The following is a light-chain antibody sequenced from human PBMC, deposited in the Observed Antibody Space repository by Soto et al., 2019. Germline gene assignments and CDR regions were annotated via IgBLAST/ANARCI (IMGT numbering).Light chain of an antibody. J-gene: IGKJ1*01. V-gene: IGKV1-5*03. CDR3: QKYNSAPRT. CDR2: KAS. Sequence: DIQMTQSPSTLSASVGDRVTITCRASQSISTWLAWYQQEPGKAPKLLIHKASSLQSGVPSRFSGSGSGADFTLTISSLQPEDVATYYCQKYNSAPRTFGQGTNVDIK. CDR1: QSISTW.